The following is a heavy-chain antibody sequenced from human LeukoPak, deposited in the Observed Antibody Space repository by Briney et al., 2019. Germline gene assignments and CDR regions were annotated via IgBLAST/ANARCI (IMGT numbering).Heavy chain of an antibody. J-gene: IGHJ4*02. CDR1: GFTFSNYW. CDR2: IKQDGSEK. D-gene: IGHD2-21*01. Sequence: SGGPLRLSCAASGFTFSNYWMSWVRQAPGKGLEWVAYIKQDGSEKYYVDSVKGRFTISRDNAKNSLYLQMNSLRGEDTAVYYCARLWWSYFDYWGQGTLVTVSS. V-gene: IGHV3-7*02. CDR3: ARLWWSYFDY.